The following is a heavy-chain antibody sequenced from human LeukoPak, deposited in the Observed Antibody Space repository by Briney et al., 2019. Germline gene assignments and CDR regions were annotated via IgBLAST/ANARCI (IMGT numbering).Heavy chain of an antibody. CDR1: GYTFTSYG. J-gene: IGHJ4*02. CDR3: ARDPELYFIAVAGTTLDY. D-gene: IGHD6-19*01. CDR2: ISAYNGNT. Sequence: ASVKVSCKASGYTFTSYGISWVRQAPGQGLEWMGWISAYNGNTNYAQKLQGRVTMTTDTSTSTAYMELRSLRSDDTAVYYCARDPELYFIAVAGTTLDYWGQGTLVTVSS. V-gene: IGHV1-18*01.